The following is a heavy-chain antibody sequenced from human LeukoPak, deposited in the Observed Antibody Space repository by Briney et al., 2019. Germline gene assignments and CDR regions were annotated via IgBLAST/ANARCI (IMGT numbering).Heavy chain of an antibody. Sequence: SETLSLTCTVSGGSISSHYWSWIRQPPGKGLEWIGYIYYSGSTNYNPSLKSRVTISVDTSKNQFSLKLSSVTAADTAVYYCARGRFGELLLFDYWGQGTLVTVSS. V-gene: IGHV4-59*11. CDR3: ARGRFGELLLFDY. CDR1: GGSISSHY. J-gene: IGHJ4*02. D-gene: IGHD3-10*01. CDR2: IYYSGST.